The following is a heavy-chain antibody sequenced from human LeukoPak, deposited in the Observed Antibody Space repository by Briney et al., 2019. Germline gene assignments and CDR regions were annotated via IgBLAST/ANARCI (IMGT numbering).Heavy chain of an antibody. CDR1: GGSISSGDYY. V-gene: IGHV4-30-4*08. D-gene: IGHD3-22*01. CDR3: ATHSSGYDSGNDAFDI. Sequence: PSQTLSLTCTVSGGSISSGDYYWRWIRRPPGKGLEWIGYIYYSGSTYYNPSLKSRVTISVDTAKNLFSLKLSSVTAADTAVYYCATHSSGYDSGNDAFDIWGQGTMVTVSS. J-gene: IGHJ3*02. CDR2: IYYSGST.